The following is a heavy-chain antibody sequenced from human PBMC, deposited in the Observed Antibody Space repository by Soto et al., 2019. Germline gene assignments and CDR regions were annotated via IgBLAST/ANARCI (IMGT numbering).Heavy chain of an antibody. J-gene: IGHJ1*01. Sequence: QAQLVESGGGVVQPGRSLTLSCAASGFTFSSFAIHWVRQAPGKGLEWVAAISYDGTTKFYADSVKGRSTISRDNSKNSFELKRSGVGGEDRVVFWGASTLGGASSASHSNLGAQGPL. CDR1: GFTFSSFA. CDR2: ISYDGTTK. V-gene: IGHV3-30-3*01. D-gene: IGHD2-15*01. CDR3: ASTLGGASSASHSNL.